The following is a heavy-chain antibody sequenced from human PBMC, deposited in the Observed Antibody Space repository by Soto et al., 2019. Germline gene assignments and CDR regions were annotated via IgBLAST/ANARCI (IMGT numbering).Heavy chain of an antibody. D-gene: IGHD3-3*01. Sequence: GGSLRLSCAASRFTFSSYGMHWVRQAPGKGLEWVAVISYDGSNKYYADSVKGRFTISRDNSKNTLYLQMNSLRAEDTAVYYCARGYYDFWSGYQPPDYWGQGTLVTVSS. J-gene: IGHJ4*02. V-gene: IGHV3-30*03. CDR1: RFTFSSYG. CDR2: ISYDGSNK. CDR3: ARGYYDFWSGYQPPDY.